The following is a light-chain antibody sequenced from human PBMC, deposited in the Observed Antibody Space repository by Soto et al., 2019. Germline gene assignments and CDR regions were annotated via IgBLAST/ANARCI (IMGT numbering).Light chain of an antibody. J-gene: IGLJ1*01. CDR2: RNN. CDR1: SSNIGRNY. CDR3: AAWDDSLSGQV. V-gene: IGLV1-47*01. Sequence: QSVLTQPPSASGTPGQRVTISCSGSSSNIGRNYVYWYQQLPGTAPKLLIYRNNQRPSGVPDRFSGSKSDTSAPLAISGLRSEDEADYYCAAWDDSLSGQVFGTGTKVTVL.